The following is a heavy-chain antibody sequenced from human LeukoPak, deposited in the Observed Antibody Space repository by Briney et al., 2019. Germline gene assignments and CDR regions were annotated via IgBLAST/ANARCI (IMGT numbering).Heavy chain of an antibody. CDR2: IHYSGST. CDR3: ARVGPPYAEYQLLSMTNWFDP. D-gene: IGHD2-2*01. CDR1: GGSISSSSYY. Sequence: PSETLSLTCTVSGGSISSSSYYWGWIRQPPGKGLEWIGSIHYSGSTYYNPSLKSRVTISVDTSKNQFSLKLSSVTAADTAVYYCARVGPPYAEYQLLSMTNWFDPWGQGTLVTVSS. J-gene: IGHJ5*02. V-gene: IGHV4-39*07.